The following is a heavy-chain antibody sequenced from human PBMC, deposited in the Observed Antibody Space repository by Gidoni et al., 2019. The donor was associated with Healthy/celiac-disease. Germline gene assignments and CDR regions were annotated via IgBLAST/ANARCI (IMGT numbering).Heavy chain of an antibody. CDR3: AKAAVVPAADTTYYYYYYMDV. Sequence: EVQLVESGGGLVQPGRSLRLSCDASGFPFDDYAMHWVRQAPGKGLEWVSGISWNSGSIGYADSVKGRFTISRDNAKNSLYLQMNSLRAEDTALYYCAKAAVVPAADTTYYYYYYMDVWGKGTTVTVSS. CDR1: GFPFDDYA. V-gene: IGHV3-9*01. J-gene: IGHJ6*03. D-gene: IGHD2-2*01. CDR2: ISWNSGSI.